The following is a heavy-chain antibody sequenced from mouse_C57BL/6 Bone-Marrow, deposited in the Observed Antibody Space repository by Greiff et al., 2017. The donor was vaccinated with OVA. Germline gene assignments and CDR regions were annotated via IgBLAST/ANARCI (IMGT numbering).Heavy chain of an antibody. CDR2: IDPSDSYT. Sequence: QVQLQQPGAELVRPGTSVKLSCKASGYTFTSYWMHWVKQRPGQGLEWIGVIDPSDSYTNYNQKFKGKATVTVDTSSSTAYMQLSSLTSEDSAVYYCERSAYWGQGTTLTVSS. D-gene: IGHD1-2*01. J-gene: IGHJ2*01. CDR1: GYTFTSYW. V-gene: IGHV1-59*01. CDR3: ERSAY.